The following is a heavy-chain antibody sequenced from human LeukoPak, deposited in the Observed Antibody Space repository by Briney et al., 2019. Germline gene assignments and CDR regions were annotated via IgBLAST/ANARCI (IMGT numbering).Heavy chain of an antibody. CDR3: ARGYYDSSGYFSAEYYFDY. D-gene: IGHD3-22*01. CDR1: GYTFTVYY. Sequence: EASVKVSCKASGYTFTVYYMHWVRQAPGQGLEWMGWINPNSGGTNYAQKFQGWVTMTRDTSISTAYMELSRLRSDDTAVYYCARGYYDSSGYFSAEYYFDYWGQGTLVTVSS. CDR2: INPNSGGT. J-gene: IGHJ4*02. V-gene: IGHV1-2*04.